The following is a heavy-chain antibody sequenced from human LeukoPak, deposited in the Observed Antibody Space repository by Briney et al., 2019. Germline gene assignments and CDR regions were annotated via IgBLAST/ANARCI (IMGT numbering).Heavy chain of an antibody. D-gene: IGHD5-18*01. Sequence: GGSLRLSCAASGFTFSSYWMSWVRQAPGKGLEWVASIKQDGSEKYYVDSVKGRFTISRDNAKNSLYLQMNSLRAEDTAVYYSARSRSSYGSPLYFDYWGQGTLVTVSP. CDR3: ARSRSSYGSPLYFDY. CDR2: IKQDGSEK. CDR1: GFTFSSYW. J-gene: IGHJ4*02. V-gene: IGHV3-7*01.